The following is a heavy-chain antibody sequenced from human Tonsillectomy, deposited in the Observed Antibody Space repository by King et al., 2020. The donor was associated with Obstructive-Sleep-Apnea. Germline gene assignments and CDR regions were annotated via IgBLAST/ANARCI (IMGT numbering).Heavy chain of an antibody. D-gene: IGHD3-22*01. V-gene: IGHV3-9*01. J-gene: IGHJ4*02. CDR3: AKGYYDTNGYFFDY. CDR2: ISWSSGSI. Sequence: VQLVESGGGLVLPGRSLRLSCAASGFTFDDYAMHWVRQAPGKGLEWVSRISWSSGSIDYADSVKGRFTISRDNAKNSLYLQMNSLRAEDTALYYCAKGYYDTNGYFFDYWGQGTLVTVSS. CDR1: GFTFDDYA.